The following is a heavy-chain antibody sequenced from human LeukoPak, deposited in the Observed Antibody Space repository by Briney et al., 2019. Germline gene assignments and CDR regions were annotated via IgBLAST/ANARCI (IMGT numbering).Heavy chain of an antibody. CDR3: VKSSSWYVNWFDP. V-gene: IGHV3-64D*06. Sequence: GGSLRLSCSASGFTFSSYAMHWVRQAPGKGLEYVSAISSNGGSTYYADSVKGRFTISRDNSKNTLYLQMGSLRAEDTAVYYCVKSSSWYVNWFDPWGQGTLVTVSS. D-gene: IGHD6-13*01. J-gene: IGHJ5*02. CDR1: GFTFSSYA. CDR2: ISSNGGST.